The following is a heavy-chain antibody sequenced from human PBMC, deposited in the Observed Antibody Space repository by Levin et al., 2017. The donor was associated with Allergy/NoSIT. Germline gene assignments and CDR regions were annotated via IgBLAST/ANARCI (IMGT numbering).Heavy chain of an antibody. V-gene: IGHV1-8*01. CDR3: ARGGSTKPSSGYYFGY. J-gene: IGHJ4*02. Sequence: ASVKVSCKASGYTFTSYDINWVRQATGQGLEWMGWMNPNSGNTGYAQKFQGRVTMTRNTSISTAYMELSSLRSEDTAVYYCARGGSTKPSSGYYFGYWGQGTLVTVSS. D-gene: IGHD3-22*01. CDR1: GYTFTSYD. CDR2: MNPNSGNT.